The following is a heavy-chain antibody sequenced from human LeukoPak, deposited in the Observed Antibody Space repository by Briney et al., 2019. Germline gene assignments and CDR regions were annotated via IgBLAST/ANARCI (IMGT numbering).Heavy chain of an antibody. J-gene: IGHJ3*02. V-gene: IGHV3-23*01. D-gene: IGHD3-10*01. CDR3: AKVSGFHDAFDI. Sequence: PGGSLRLSCAASGFTFSSYAMSWVRQAPGKGLEWVSAISGSGGSTYYADSVKGRFTISRDNSKNTLYLQMNSLRAEDTALYYCAKVSGFHDAFDIWGQGTMVTVSS. CDR1: GFTFSSYA. CDR2: ISGSGGST.